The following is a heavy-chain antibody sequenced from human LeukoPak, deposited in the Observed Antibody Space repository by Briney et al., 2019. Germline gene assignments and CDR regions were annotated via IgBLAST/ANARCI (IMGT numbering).Heavy chain of an antibody. CDR3: ARDPGYSSGWYRYFDY. Sequence: GGSLRLSCAASGFTFSSYAMHWVRQAPGKGLEWVSVISYDGSNKYYADSVKGRFTISRDNSKNTLYLQMNSLRAEDTAVYYCARDPGYSSGWYRYFDYWGQGTLVTVSS. J-gene: IGHJ4*02. CDR1: GFTFSSYA. CDR2: ISYDGSNK. D-gene: IGHD6-19*01. V-gene: IGHV3-30-3*01.